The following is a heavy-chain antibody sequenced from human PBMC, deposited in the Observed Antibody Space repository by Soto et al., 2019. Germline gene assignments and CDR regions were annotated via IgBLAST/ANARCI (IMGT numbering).Heavy chain of an antibody. V-gene: IGHV3-7*03. CDR2: INQDGSEK. CDR1: GFTFSDTW. CDR3: ARGTPTPGIDS. J-gene: IGHJ4*02. D-gene: IGHD1-26*01. Sequence: GGSLRLSCAASGFTFSDTWMNWVRQAPGKGLEWVVNINQDGSEKHYVDSVKGRFTVSRDNAKSSLYLQMDSLRAEDTAVYYCARGTPTPGIDSWGQGTLVTVSS.